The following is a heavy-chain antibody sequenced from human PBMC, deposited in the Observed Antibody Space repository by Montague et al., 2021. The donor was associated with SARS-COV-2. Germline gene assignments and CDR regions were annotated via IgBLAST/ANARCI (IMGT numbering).Heavy chain of an antibody. V-gene: IGHV4-34*01. CDR3: ARGRYSSSWYGDKNWFDP. CDR2: INHSGST. D-gene: IGHD6-13*01. Sequence: SETLSLTCAVYGGSFSGYYWGWIRQPPGKGLEWIGEINHSGSTNYNPSLKSRVTISVDTSKNQFSLKLSSVTAADTAVYYCARGRYSSSWYGDKNWFDPWGQGTLVTVSS. CDR1: GGSFSGYY. J-gene: IGHJ5*02.